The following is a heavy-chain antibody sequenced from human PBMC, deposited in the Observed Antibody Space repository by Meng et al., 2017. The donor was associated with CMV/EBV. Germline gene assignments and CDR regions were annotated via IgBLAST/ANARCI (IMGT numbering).Heavy chain of an antibody. Sequence: ASVKVSCKASGYTFTGYYMHWVRQAPGQGLEWMGWINPNSGGTNYAQKFQGRVTMTRDTSISTAYMELSRLRSDDTAVYYCARDRRTENYMAYYYDSSGGIDYWGQGTLVTVPQ. CDR3: ARDRRTENYMAYYYDSSGGIDY. V-gene: IGHV1-2*02. CDR1: GYTFTGYY. J-gene: IGHJ4*02. D-gene: IGHD3-22*01. CDR2: INPNSGGT.